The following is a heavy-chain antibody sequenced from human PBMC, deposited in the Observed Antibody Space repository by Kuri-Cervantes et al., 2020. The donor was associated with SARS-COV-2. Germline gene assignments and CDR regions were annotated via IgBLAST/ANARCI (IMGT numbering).Heavy chain of an antibody. CDR3: ARVPFWSSYYKDYYYYGMDV. D-gene: IGHD3-3*01. CDR1: GGSILSGGYY. Sequence: SETLSLTCTVSGGSILSGGYYWSWIRQHPGKGLAWIGYIYYSESTYYKPSLKSLVTISVDTSKNQFSLKLSSVTAADTAVYYCARVPFWSSYYKDYYYYGMDVWGQGTTVTVSS. J-gene: IGHJ6*02. V-gene: IGHV4-31*01. CDR2: IYYSEST.